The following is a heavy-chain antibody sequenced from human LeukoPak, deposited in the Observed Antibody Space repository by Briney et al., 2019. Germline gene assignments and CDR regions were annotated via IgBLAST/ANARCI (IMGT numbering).Heavy chain of an antibody. J-gene: IGHJ4*02. CDR1: GYAFTNYA. Sequence: GASVKVSCKASGYAFTNYAIQWVRQAPGQRLEWMGWVNAGNGNTRYSPKFQGRVTIARDTSASTAYMELSSLTSGDTAVYYCARGRWVGTTQAYYLDYWGQGTLVTVSS. CDR2: VNAGNGNT. D-gene: IGHD1-26*01. V-gene: IGHV1-3*01. CDR3: ARGRWVGTTQAYYLDY.